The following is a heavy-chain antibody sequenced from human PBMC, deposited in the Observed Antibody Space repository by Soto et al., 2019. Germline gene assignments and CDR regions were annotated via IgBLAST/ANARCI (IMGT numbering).Heavy chain of an antibody. Sequence: GESLKISCKGSGYSFTSYWISWVRHMPGKGLEWMGRIDPSDSYTNYSPSFQGHVTISADKSIGTAYLQWSSLKASDTAMYYCARRLAYSSGWYGGAFDIWGQGTMVTVSS. CDR1: GYSFTSYW. V-gene: IGHV5-10-1*01. D-gene: IGHD6-19*01. CDR2: IDPSDSYT. CDR3: ARRLAYSSGWYGGAFDI. J-gene: IGHJ3*02.